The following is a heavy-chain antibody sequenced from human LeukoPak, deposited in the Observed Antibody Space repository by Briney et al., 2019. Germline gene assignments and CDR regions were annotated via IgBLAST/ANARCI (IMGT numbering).Heavy chain of an antibody. CDR1: GFTFRSYW. Sequence: GGSLRLSCAGSGFTFRSYWMHWVRQAPGKGLVWVSRINSDGSSTSYANSVKGRFTISRDNSKNTLYLQMNSLRAEDTAVYYCARGGEHVFDYWGQGTLVTVSS. V-gene: IGHV3-74*01. J-gene: IGHJ4*02. CDR3: ARGGEHVFDY. D-gene: IGHD3-16*01. CDR2: INSDGSST.